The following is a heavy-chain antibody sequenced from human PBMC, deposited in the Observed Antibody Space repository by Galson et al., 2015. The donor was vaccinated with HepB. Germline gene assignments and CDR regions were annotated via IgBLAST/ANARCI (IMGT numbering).Heavy chain of an antibody. CDR2: IYYSGST. Sequence: ETLSLTCTVSGGSISSYYWSWIRQPPGKGLEWIGYIYYSGSTNYNPSLKSRVTISVDTSKNQFSLKLSSVTAADTAVYYCARAPPDVSAFDIWGQGTMVTVSS. D-gene: IGHD1-14*01. CDR3: ARAPPDVSAFDI. J-gene: IGHJ3*02. CDR1: GGSISSYY. V-gene: IGHV4-59*01.